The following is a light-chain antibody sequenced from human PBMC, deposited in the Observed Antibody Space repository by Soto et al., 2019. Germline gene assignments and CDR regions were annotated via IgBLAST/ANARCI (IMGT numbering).Light chain of an antibody. CDR3: QSYDSSLSGVI. V-gene: IGLV1-40*01. CDR2: INS. Sequence: QSVLTQPPSVSGAPGQGVTISCTGSSSNIGAGYDVQWYQQLPGTAPKLLIYINSNRPSGVPDRFSASKSGTSASLAITGLQAEDEADYYCQSYDSSLSGVIFGGGTKVTVL. J-gene: IGLJ2*01. CDR1: SSNIGAGYD.